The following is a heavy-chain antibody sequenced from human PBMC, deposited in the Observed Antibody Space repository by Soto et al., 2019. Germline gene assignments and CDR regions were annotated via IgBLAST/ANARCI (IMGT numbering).Heavy chain of an antibody. Sequence: TGGSLRLSCATSGFVFSAYVMNWVRQTPGRGLEWVAGFSGSGGDTFYADSVKGRFVISRDISEHTVYLQMNGLRTEDTAIYYCAKDETGIAATGTLVTPYFQFWGQGTLVTVSS. V-gene: IGHV3-23*01. D-gene: IGHD6-25*01. CDR1: GFVFSAYV. CDR3: AKDETGIAATGTLVTPYFQF. J-gene: IGHJ4*02. CDR2: FSGSGGDT.